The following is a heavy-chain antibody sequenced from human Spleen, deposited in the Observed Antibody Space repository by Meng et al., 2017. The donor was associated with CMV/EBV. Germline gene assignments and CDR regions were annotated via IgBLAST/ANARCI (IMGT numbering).Heavy chain of an antibody. CDR1: GFTFSSYA. D-gene: IGHD5-24*01. CDR2: ISSGGSST. J-gene: IGHJ4*02. Sequence: GGSLRLSCAASGFTFSSYAMSWVRQAPGKGLEWVSVISSGGSSTYYADSVQGRFTISRDNSKNTLYLQINSLRAEDTAVYYSAKDGCSYKGGYYFDYWGQGTLVTVSS. CDR3: AKDGCSYKGGYYFDY. V-gene: IGHV3-23*03.